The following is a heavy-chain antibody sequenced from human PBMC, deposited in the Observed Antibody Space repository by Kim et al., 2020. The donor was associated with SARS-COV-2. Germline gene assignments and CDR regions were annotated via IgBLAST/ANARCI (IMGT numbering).Heavy chain of an antibody. J-gene: IGHJ4*02. D-gene: IGHD3-9*01. Sequence: GGSLRLSCAASGFTFSDYYMSWIRQAPGKGLEWVSYISSSGSTIYYVDSVKGRFTISRDNAKKSLYLQMNSLRAEDTAVYYCARDPPYYDILTGYQRLYYFDYWGQGTLVTVSS. CDR2: ISSSGSTI. CDR3: ARDPPYYDILTGYQRLYYFDY. CDR1: GFTFSDYY. V-gene: IGHV3-11*01.